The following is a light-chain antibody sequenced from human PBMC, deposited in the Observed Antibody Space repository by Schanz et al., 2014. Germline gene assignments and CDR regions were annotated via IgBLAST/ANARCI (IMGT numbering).Light chain of an antibody. V-gene: IGLV2-14*03. J-gene: IGLJ3*02. CDR3: CSYAGSSTWV. CDR2: GVS. CDR1: NSNIGYNY. Sequence: QSALTQPASVSGSPGQSITISCTGTNSNIGYNYVSWYQQHPGKAPKLIIYGVSNRPSGVSDRFSGSRSGNTASLTISGLQPGDEADYYCCSYAGSSTWVFGGGTKVTVL.